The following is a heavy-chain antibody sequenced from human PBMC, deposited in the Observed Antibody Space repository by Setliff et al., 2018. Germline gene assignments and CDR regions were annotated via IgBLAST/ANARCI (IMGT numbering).Heavy chain of an antibody. CDR3: ARSPANGGHDAFDI. CDR1: EFTISGNW. Sequence: GGSLRLSCAASEFTISGNWMSWVRQAPGKGLEWVANIKPDGSERYYADSVKGRFTISRDNAKNSLYLQMNSLGAEDTAVYYCARSPANGGHDAFDIWGQGTMVTVSS. D-gene: IGHD6-25*01. CDR2: IKPDGSER. V-gene: IGHV3-7*01. J-gene: IGHJ3*02.